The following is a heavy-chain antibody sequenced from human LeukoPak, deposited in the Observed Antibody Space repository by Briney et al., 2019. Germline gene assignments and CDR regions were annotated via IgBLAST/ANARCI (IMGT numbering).Heavy chain of an antibody. CDR2: INPNSGGT. D-gene: IGHD3-22*01. V-gene: IGHV1-2*02. CDR3: ARGDYYDSSGYSPY. CDR1: GYTFTGYY. Sequence: ASVKVSCKASGYTFTGYYMHWVRQAPGQGLEWMGWINPNSGGTNYAQKFQGRVTMTRNTSISTAYMELSSLRSEDTAVYYCARGDYYDSSGYSPYWGQGTLVTVSS. J-gene: IGHJ4*02.